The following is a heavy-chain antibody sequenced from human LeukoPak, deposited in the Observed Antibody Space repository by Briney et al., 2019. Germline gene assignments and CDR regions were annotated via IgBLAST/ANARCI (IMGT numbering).Heavy chain of an antibody. CDR1: GFTFSNYW. CDR2: LYSDGNI. D-gene: IGHD3-22*01. V-gene: IGHV3-53*01. CDR3: ARTMVVGSTDAFDI. Sequence: GGSLRLSCEASGFTFSNYWMTWVRQAPGKGLEWVSVLYSDGNIYYADSVKGRFTISRDNSKNTLYLQMNSLRPEDTAVYYCARTMVVGSTDAFDIWGQGTMVTVSS. J-gene: IGHJ3*02.